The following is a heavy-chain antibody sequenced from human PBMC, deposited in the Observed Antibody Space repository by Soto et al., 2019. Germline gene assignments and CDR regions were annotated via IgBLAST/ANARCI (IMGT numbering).Heavy chain of an antibody. CDR3: ARENSSGYSYYFDY. J-gene: IGHJ4*02. D-gene: IGHD3-22*01. V-gene: IGHV4-31*03. CDR2: IYYSGST. Sequence: QVQLQESGPGLVKPSQTLSLTCTVSGGSISSGGYYWSWIRQHPGKGLEWIGYIYYSGSTYYNPSLKSRVTISVDTSKNQFSLKLSSVTAADTAVYYCARENSSGYSYYFDYWGQGTLVTVSS. CDR1: GGSISSGGYY.